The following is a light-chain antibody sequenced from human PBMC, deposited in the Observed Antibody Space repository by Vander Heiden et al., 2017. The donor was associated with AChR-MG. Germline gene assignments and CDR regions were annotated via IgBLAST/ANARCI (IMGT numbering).Light chain of an antibody. V-gene: IGKV1-27*01. J-gene: IGKJ4*01. CDR3: QKYNSAAPNT. CDR1: QGISNY. Sequence: DIQMTQSPSSLSASVGDRVIITCRASQGISNYLAWYQQKPGKVPKLLIYAASTLQAGVPSRFSGSGSGTDFTLTISNLQPEDVATYYCQKYNSAAPNTFGGGTKVEIK. CDR2: AAS.